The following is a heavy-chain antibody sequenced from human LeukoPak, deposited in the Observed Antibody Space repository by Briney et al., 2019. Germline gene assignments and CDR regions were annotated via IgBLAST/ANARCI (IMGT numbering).Heavy chain of an antibody. CDR1: GGTFSSYA. D-gene: IGHD2-2*01. V-gene: IGHV1-69*13. CDR2: IIPIFGTA. CDR3: ARSRGSGYYYMDV. Sequence: ASVKVSCKASGGTFSSYAISWVRQAPGRGLERMGGIIPIFGTANYAQKFQGRVTITADESTSTAYMELSSLRSEDTAVYYCARSRGSGYYYMDVWGKGTTVTVSS. J-gene: IGHJ6*03.